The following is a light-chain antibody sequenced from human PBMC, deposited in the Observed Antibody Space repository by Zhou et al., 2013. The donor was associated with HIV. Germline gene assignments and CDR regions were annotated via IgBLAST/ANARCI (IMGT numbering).Light chain of an antibody. CDR2: ATS. Sequence: EIVLTQSPGILSLSPGERATLSCRASQSISSTYLAWYQQRPGQAPRVLIYATSNRATGIPDRFSGSGSGTDFTLTIDRLEPEDFAVYYCQHYGVSPYTFGPGTKLEI. V-gene: IGKV3-20*01. CDR3: QHYGVSPYT. CDR1: QSISSTY. J-gene: IGKJ2*01.